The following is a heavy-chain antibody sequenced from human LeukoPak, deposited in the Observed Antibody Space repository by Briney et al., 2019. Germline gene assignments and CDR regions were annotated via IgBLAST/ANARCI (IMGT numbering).Heavy chain of an antibody. CDR3: ARVFGSGSWEKNYFDY. CDR1: GGSISSNF. Sequence: PSETLSLTCTVSGGSISSNFWSWIRQPPGKGLEWIGYIYYSGTTSYNASLKSRITISVDTSKNQFSLKLSSVTAADTAVYYCARVFGSGSWEKNYFDYWGQGTLVTVSS. J-gene: IGHJ4*02. V-gene: IGHV4-59*12. D-gene: IGHD3-10*01. CDR2: IYYSGTT.